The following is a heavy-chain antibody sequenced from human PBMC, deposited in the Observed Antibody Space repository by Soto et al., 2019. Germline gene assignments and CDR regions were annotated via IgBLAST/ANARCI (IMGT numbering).Heavy chain of an antibody. V-gene: IGHV3-48*03. Sequence: RGTLRLSSPASGYTSSSYEINWVRQARGKRLEWVSYISSSCSTIYCAVSVKGRCTISRDNAKNSLYLQMNSLRAEDTAVYYCARGSRAFDIWGQGTMVTVSS. J-gene: IGHJ3*02. CDR3: ARGSRAFDI. CDR2: ISSSCSTI. CDR1: GYTSSSYE.